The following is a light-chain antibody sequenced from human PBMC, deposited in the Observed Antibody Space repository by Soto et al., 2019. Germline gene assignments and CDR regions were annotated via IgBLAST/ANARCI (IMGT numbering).Light chain of an antibody. CDR1: SSDVGGYNY. Sequence: QSALTQPPSASGSPGQSGTISCTGTSSDVGGYNYVSWYQQHPGKAPKLMIYEVSKRPSGVPDRFSGSKSGNTASLTVSGLQAEDEAEYYCSSYAGSNNFVFGTGTKLTAL. CDR2: EVS. J-gene: IGLJ1*01. CDR3: SSYAGSNNFV. V-gene: IGLV2-8*01.